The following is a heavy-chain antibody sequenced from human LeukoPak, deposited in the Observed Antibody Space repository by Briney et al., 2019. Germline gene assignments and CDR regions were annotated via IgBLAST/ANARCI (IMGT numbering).Heavy chain of an antibody. Sequence: GGSLRLSCAASGFTFSSYSMNWVRQAPEKGLEWVSSISSSSYIYYADSVKGRFTISRDNAKNSLYLQMNSLRAEDTAIYYCGRDFVNGAKARFDCWGQGTLVTVSS. J-gene: IGHJ4*02. CDR1: GFTFSSYS. D-gene: IGHD4/OR15-4a*01. CDR2: ISSSSYI. V-gene: IGHV3-21*01. CDR3: GRDFVNGAKARFDC.